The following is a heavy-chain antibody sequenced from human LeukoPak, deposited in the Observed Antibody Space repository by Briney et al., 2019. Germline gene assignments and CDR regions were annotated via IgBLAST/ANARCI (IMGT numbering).Heavy chain of an antibody. J-gene: IGHJ4*02. CDR3: ARSNCPGGSCYDNRGYFDY. D-gene: IGHD2-15*01. CDR1: GGSISSGTYY. Sequence: PSQTLSLTCTVSGGSISSGTYYWNWIRQPAGKGLEWIGRVYTSGNTNYNPSLKSRVTISVDTSKSQFSLKLSSVTAADTALYYCARSNCPGGSCYDNRGYFDYWGQGTLVTVSS. CDR2: VYTSGNT. V-gene: IGHV4-61*02.